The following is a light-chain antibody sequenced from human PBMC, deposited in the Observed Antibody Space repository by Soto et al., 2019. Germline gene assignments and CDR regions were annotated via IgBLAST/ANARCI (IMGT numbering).Light chain of an antibody. Sequence: IVMTQSPDNLSVSPGEGATLSGRTSPSVDSSYLVWYQQKPGQAPRRLIYGAASSAAAITDRFSGSGCGTDFTITISSLVPEEYAVHYCRQDPYSHPWTFGQVTMVDVK. V-gene: IGKV3-20*01. CDR3: RQDPYSHPWT. CDR1: PSVDSSY. CDR2: GAA. J-gene: IGKJ1*01.